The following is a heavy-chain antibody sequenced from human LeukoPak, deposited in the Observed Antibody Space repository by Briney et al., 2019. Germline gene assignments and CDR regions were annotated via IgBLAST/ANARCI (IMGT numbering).Heavy chain of an antibody. V-gene: IGHV3-23*01. D-gene: IGHD6-19*01. CDR1: GITLSNYG. CDR3: AKGSGSGWYGWFAP. J-gene: IGHJ5*02. CDR2: ISDSGGRT. Sequence: PGGSLRLSCAVSGITLSNYGMSWVRQAPGKGLEWVAGISDSGGRTNYADSVKGRFTISRDNPKNTLYLQMNSLRVEDTAVYYCAKGSGSGWYGWFAPWGQGTLVTVSS.